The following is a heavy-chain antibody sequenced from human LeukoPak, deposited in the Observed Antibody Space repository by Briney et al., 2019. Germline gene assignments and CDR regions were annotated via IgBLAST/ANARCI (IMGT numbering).Heavy chain of an antibody. CDR2: IYYSGST. CDR3: ARDVMTTVTTNAFDI. D-gene: IGHD4-17*01. Sequence: SETLSLTCTVSGGSISSGGYYWSWIRQHPGKGLEWIGYIYYSGSTYYNPSLKSRVTISVDTSKNQFSLKLSSVTAADTAVYYCARDVMTTVTTNAFDIWGQGTMVTVSS. CDR1: GGSISSGGYY. J-gene: IGHJ3*02. V-gene: IGHV4-31*03.